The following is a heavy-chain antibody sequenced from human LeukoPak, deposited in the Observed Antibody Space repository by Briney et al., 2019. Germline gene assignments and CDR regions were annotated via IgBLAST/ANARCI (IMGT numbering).Heavy chain of an antibody. J-gene: IGHJ4*02. V-gene: IGHV4-30-4*01. D-gene: IGHD6-13*01. CDR3: ARQYSSSWLFDY. Sequence: SETLSLTCTVSGGSISSGDYYWSWIRQPPGKGLEWIGYIYYSGSTYYNPSLKSRVTISVDTSKNQFSLKLSSVTAADTAVYYCARQYSSSWLFDYWGQGTLVTVSS. CDR2: IYYSGST. CDR1: GGSISSGDYY.